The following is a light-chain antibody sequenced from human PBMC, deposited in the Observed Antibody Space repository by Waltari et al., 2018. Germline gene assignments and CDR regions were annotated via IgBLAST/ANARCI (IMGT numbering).Light chain of an antibody. CDR1: RSDVAGYNF. J-gene: IGLJ2*01. CDR2: EVN. Sequence: QSALTQPASVSGSPGQSITIPCTGTRSDVAGYNFVSWYQQHPGKVPKLIIYEVNNRPSGVSNRFSGSKSGNTASLTISGLQAEDEADYYCSSYTSISTGNFGGGTKLTVL. V-gene: IGLV2-14*01. CDR3: SSYTSISTGN.